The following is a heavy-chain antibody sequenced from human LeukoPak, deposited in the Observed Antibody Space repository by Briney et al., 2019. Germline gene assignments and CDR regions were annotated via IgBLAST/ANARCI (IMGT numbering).Heavy chain of an antibody. CDR2: ISSNGGST. J-gene: IGHJ4*02. CDR3: AKDKTQGRRAVLLAVAGSVAGD. CDR1: GFTFSNYA. V-gene: IGHV3-64*04. D-gene: IGHD6-19*01. Sequence: GGSLRLYCAASGFTFSNYAMHWVRQAPGKGLEYGSAISSNGGSTYYANSVEGRFTISRDNSKNTLYLQMNSLRAEDTAVYYCAKDKTQGRRAVLLAVAGSVAGDWGQGTLVTVSS.